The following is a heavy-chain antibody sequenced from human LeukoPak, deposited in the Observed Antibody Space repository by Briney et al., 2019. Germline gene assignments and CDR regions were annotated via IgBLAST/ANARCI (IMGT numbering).Heavy chain of an antibody. J-gene: IGHJ4*02. CDR1: GFTFDDYA. CDR2: IYTSGST. Sequence: LRLSCAASGFTFDDYAMHWVRQAPGKGLEWIGRIYTSGSTNYNPSLKSRVTMSVDTSKNQFSLKLSSVTAADTAVYYCARESRDGYNFEEDYWGQGTLVTVSS. D-gene: IGHD5-24*01. CDR3: ARESRDGYNFEEDY. V-gene: IGHV4-4*07.